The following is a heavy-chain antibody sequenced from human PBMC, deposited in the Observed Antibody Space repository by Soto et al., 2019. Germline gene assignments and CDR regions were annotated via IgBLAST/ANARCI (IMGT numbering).Heavy chain of an antibody. CDR2: ISWNSGSI. D-gene: IGHD3-10*01. V-gene: IGHV3-9*01. J-gene: IGHJ6*02. CDR1: GFTFDDYA. Sequence: GGSLRLPCAASGFTFDDYAMHWVRQAPGKGLEWVSGISWNSGSIGYADSVKGRFTISRDNAKNSLYLQMNSLRAEDTALYYCAKDAITMVRGVISYYGMDVWGQGTTVTVSS. CDR3: AKDAITMVRGVISYYGMDV.